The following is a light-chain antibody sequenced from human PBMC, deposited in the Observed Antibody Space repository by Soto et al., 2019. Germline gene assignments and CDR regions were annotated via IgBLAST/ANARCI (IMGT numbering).Light chain of an antibody. CDR3: QQSYTSPLT. CDR1: QSVSSY. CDR2: DAS. V-gene: IGKV3-11*01. Sequence: IVLTQSAATRSLSPGERATLSCRASQSVSSYLAWYQQKPGQAPRLLIYDASNRATGIPARFSGSGSGTNFTLTISSLQPEDFVTYYCQQSYTSPLTFGGGTKVDNK. J-gene: IGKJ4*01.